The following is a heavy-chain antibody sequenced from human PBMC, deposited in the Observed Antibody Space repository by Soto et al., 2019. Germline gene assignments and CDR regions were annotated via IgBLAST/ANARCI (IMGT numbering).Heavy chain of an antibody. Sequence: QVQLVQSGAEVKKPGSSVKVSCTASGGTFSSYAISWVRQAPGQGLEWMGGIIPIFGTANYAQKFQGRVTITADESTSTAYMELSSLRSEDTAVYYCARNRESWVYCSSTSCYYYYGMDVWGQGTTVTVSS. CDR3: ARNRESWVYCSSTSCYYYYGMDV. CDR2: IIPIFGTA. V-gene: IGHV1-69*01. J-gene: IGHJ6*02. D-gene: IGHD2-2*01. CDR1: GGTFSSYA.